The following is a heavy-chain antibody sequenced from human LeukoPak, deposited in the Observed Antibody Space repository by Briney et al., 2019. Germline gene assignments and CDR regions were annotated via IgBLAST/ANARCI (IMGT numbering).Heavy chain of an antibody. D-gene: IGHD3-10*01. J-gene: IGHJ6*03. CDR3: ARTYGSADYYYYYMDV. CDR2: IYDSGST. CDR1: GGSIRTYY. V-gene: IGHV4-59*12. Sequence: PSETLSLTCSVSGGSIRTYYWSWIRQPPGKGLEWIGYIYDSGSTNYNPSLKSRVTISLDTSKKQFSLKLSSVTAADTAVYYCARTYGSADYYYYYMDVWGKGTTVTVSS.